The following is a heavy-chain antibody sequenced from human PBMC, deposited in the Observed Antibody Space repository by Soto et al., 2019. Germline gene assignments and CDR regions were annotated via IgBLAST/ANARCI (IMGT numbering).Heavy chain of an antibody. CDR3: ARNGAGQWLAHPNNWFDP. V-gene: IGHV1-3*05. CDR2: INAGNGNT. Sequence: QVQLVQSGAEEKKPGASVKVSCKASGYTFTSYAMHWVRQAPGQRLEWMGWINAGNGNTKYSQKFQGRVTITRDTSASTAYMELSSLRSEDTAVSYCARNGAGQWLAHPNNWFDPWGQGTLVTVSS. J-gene: IGHJ5*02. CDR1: GYTFTSYA. D-gene: IGHD6-19*01.